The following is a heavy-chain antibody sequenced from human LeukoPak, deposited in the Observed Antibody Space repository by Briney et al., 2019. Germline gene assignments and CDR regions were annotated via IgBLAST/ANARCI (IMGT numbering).Heavy chain of an antibody. V-gene: IGHV1-18*01. CDR3: ARGGAYRGYGGDDFDY. Sequence: ASVKVSCKASGYTFTSYGISWVRQAPGQGLEWMGWISAYNGNTNYAQKLQGRVTMTTDTSTSTAYMELRSLRSDDTAVYYCARGGAYRGYGGDDFDYWGQGTLVTVSS. CDR1: GYTFTSYG. D-gene: IGHD5-12*01. CDR2: ISAYNGNT. J-gene: IGHJ4*02.